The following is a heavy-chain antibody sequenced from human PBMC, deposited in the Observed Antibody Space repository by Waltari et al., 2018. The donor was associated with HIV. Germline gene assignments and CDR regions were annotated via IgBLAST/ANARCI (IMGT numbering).Heavy chain of an antibody. D-gene: IGHD3-16*02. CDR1: GGSISSYY. CDR3: ARGLRLGELSLYKYAFDI. Sequence: QVQLEESGPGLVKPSETLSLTCTVSGGSISSYYWSWIRLPAGKGLEWIGRIYTSGSTNYNPSLKSRVTLSGDTSMNQFSLKLSSVTAADTAVYYGARGLRLGELSLYKYAFDIWGQGTMVTVSS. CDR2: IYTSGST. J-gene: IGHJ3*02. V-gene: IGHV4-4*07.